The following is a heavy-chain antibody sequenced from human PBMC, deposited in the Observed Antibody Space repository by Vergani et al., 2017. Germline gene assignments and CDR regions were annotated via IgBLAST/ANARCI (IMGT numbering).Heavy chain of an antibody. CDR1: GFTFSSYA. J-gene: IGHJ6*02. CDR2: ISYDGSNK. D-gene: IGHD2-2*01. V-gene: IGHV3-30-3*01. Sequence: QVQLVESGGGAVQPGRSLRLSCAASGFTFSSYAMHWVRQAPGKGLEWVAVISYDGSNKYYADSVKGRFTISRDNSKNTLYLQMNSLRAEDTAVYYCARDLCSSTSCSSPLYYYYYGMDVWGQGTTVTVSS. CDR3: ARDLCSSTSCSSPLYYYYYGMDV.